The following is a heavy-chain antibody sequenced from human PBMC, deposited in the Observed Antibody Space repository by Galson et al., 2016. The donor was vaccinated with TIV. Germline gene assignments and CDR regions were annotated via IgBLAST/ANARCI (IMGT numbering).Heavy chain of an antibody. Sequence: SVKVSCKVSGYPFTDSWMHWVRQAPGEGLEWMGWIDPNSGATLHAQKFQGRVTMTRDTSTSTTYVELSRLTSDDTADYYCARGGVIRGLDFWGQGTLVTVSS. CDR3: ARGGVIRGLDF. CDR2: IDPNSGAT. J-gene: IGHJ4*02. V-gene: IGHV1-2*02. CDR1: GYPFTDSW. D-gene: IGHD3-16*02.